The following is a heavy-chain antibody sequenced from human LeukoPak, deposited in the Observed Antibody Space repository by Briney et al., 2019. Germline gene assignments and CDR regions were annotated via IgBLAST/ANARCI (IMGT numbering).Heavy chain of an antibody. CDR3: ARMAALRLVRGRGSLDY. V-gene: IGHV4-38-2*02. J-gene: IGHJ4*02. CDR2: IYHSGNT. D-gene: IGHD3-10*01. Sequence: PSETLSLTCTVSGYSISSGYYWGWIRQPPGKGLEWIGSIYHSGNTYYNPSLESRVTISVDTSKHQFSLKLSSVTAADTAVYCCARMAALRLVRGRGSLDYWGQGTLVTVSS. CDR1: GYSISSGYY.